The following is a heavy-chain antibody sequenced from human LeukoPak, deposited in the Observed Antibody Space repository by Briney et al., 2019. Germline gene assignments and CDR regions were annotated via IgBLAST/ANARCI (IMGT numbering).Heavy chain of an antibody. J-gene: IGHJ4*02. CDR2: ISYDGSNK. CDR3: AREVVGYFDY. Sequence: GRSLRLSCAASGFTFSSYAMHWVRQAPGKGLEWVAVISYDGSNKYYADSVKGRFTISRDNSKNTLYLQMNSVRAEDTAVYYCAREVVGYFDYWGQGTLVTVSS. D-gene: IGHD2-21*01. V-gene: IGHV3-30*04. CDR1: GFTFSSYA.